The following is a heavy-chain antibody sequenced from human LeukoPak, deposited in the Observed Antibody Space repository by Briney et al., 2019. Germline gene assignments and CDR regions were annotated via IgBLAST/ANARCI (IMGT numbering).Heavy chain of an antibody. CDR2: IYYSGST. D-gene: IGHD3-16*01. CDR3: ARVGDFYDAFDI. Sequence: PSETLSLTCTVSGGSLSSYYWSWIRQPPGKGLEGIGYIYYSGSTNYNPSLKSRVTISVDTSKNQFSLKLSSVTAADTAVYYCARVGDFYDAFDIWGQGTMVTVSS. CDR1: GGSLSSYY. J-gene: IGHJ3*02. V-gene: IGHV4-59*01.